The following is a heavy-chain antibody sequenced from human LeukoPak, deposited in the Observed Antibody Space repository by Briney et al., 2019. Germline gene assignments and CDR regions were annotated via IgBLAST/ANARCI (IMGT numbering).Heavy chain of an antibody. CDR3: ARDGSSNYYDSSGYYATGYFDY. CDR2: INHSGST. Sequence: SETLSLTCAVYGGSFSGYYWSWIRQPPGKGLEWIGEINHSGSTNYNPSLKSRVTISVDTSKNQFSLKLSSVTAADTAVYYCARDGSSNYYDSSGYYATGYFDYWGQGTLVTVSS. D-gene: IGHD3-22*01. CDR1: GGSFSGYY. J-gene: IGHJ4*02. V-gene: IGHV4-34*01.